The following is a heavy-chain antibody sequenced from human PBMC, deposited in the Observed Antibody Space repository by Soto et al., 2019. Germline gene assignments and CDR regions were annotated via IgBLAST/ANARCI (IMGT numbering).Heavy chain of an antibody. Sequence: GGYLRLSCAASWFTVSSNYMSWVRQAPGKGLNWVSVIYSGGSTYYADSVKGRFTISRDNSKNTLNLQMNSLRAEDTAVYYGARGLLHYYFALWGQG. CDR3: ARGLLHYYFAL. CDR1: WFTVSSNY. J-gene: IGHJ4*02. CDR2: IYSGGST. V-gene: IGHV3-53*01. D-gene: IGHD3-22*01.